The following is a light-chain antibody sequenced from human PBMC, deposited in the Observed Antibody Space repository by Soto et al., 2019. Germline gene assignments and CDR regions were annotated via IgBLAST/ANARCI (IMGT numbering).Light chain of an antibody. CDR2: KAS. Sequence: DIQMTQSPSTLSASVGDRVTITCRVSQSISSWLAWYPQKPGKAPKLLIYKASSVESGVPSRFSGSGSGTEFTLTISSLQPDDFATYDYQEYNSYSPCTFGQGTKVEIK. J-gene: IGKJ1*01. CDR3: QEYNSYSPCT. CDR1: QSISSW. V-gene: IGKV1-5*03.